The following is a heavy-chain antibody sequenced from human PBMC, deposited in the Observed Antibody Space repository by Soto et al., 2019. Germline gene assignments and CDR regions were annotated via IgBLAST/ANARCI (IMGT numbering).Heavy chain of an antibody. D-gene: IGHD3-10*01. Sequence: QVQLVQSGAEVKKPGASVRVACKPSGYTFTSYAITWVRQAPGQGLQWMGWIDPFTGDTTYSQNFQGRVIMTTDISTSTAYMELRSLRSDDAAFYFCARGLVRAVITHFDYWGQGTLVTVSS. CDR1: GYTFTSYA. V-gene: IGHV1-18*04. J-gene: IGHJ4*02. CDR2: IDPFTGDT. CDR3: ARGLVRAVITHFDY.